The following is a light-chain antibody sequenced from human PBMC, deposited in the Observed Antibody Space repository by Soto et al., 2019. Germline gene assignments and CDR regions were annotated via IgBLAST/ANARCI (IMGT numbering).Light chain of an antibody. J-gene: IGKJ1*01. V-gene: IGKV1-5*01. CDR2: AAS. CDR3: LQHKSYPRT. CDR1: QSINKW. Sequence: DIQMTQSPSTLSAFVGDRVTITCRASQSINKWLAWYQQKPGKAPKLLIYAASTLQSGVPSRFSGSGSATDFTLTISCLQSEDFATYYCLQHKSYPRTFGQGTKVDIK.